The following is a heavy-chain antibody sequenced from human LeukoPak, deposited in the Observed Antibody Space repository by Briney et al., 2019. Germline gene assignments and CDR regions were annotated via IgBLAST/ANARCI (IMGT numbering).Heavy chain of an antibody. CDR1: GFTFSSYS. J-gene: IGHJ3*02. V-gene: IGHV3-21*01. Sequence: GGSLRLSCAASGFTFSSYSMNWVRQAPGKGLEWVSSISSSSYIYYADSVKGRFTISRDNAKNSLYLQMNSLRAEDTAVYYCARGRALEDAFDIWGQGTMVTVSS. CDR2: ISSSSYI. D-gene: IGHD1-1*01. CDR3: ARGRALEDAFDI.